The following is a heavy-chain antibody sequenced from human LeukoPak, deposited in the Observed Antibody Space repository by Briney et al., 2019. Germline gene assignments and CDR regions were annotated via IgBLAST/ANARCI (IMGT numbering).Heavy chain of an antibody. V-gene: IGHV3-33*01. J-gene: IGHJ4*02. CDR1: GFSFSSYG. Sequence: PGGSLRLSCAASGFSFSSYGMHWVRQAPGKGLERVAVIWYDGTNKYYADSVKGRFTISRDNSKNTLYLQMNSLRAEDTAVYYCARDQRGFSYSKYYFDYRGQGTLVTVSS. CDR3: ARDQRGFSYSKYYFDY. CDR2: IWYDGTNK. D-gene: IGHD5-18*01.